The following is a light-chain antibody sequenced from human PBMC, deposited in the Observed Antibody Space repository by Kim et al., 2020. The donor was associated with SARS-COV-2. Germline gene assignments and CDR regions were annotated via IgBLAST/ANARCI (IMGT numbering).Light chain of an antibody. V-gene: IGKV3-15*01. J-gene: IGKJ4*01. CDR1: QSVSSN. CDR2: GAS. Sequence: VSAGERATLSCRASQSVSSNLAWYQQKPGQAPRLLIYGASTRATGSPARFSGSGSGTEFTLTISSLQSEDFAVYYCQQYNNWPLTFGGGTKVDIK. CDR3: QQYNNWPLT.